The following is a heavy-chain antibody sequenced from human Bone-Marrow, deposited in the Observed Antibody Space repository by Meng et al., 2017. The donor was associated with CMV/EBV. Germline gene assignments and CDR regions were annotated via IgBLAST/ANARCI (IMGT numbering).Heavy chain of an antibody. V-gene: IGHV3-21*01. CDR3: ARDLYYDSSGYYGWGY. D-gene: IGHD3-22*01. CDR2: ISSGGIYI. CDR1: GFTVSSYS. J-gene: IGHJ4*02. Sequence: GFTVSSYSMNWVRQTPGKGLEWVSFISSGGIYIYYADSVMGRLTISRDNAKNSLYLQMNSLRAEDTAVYYCARDLYYDSSGYYGWGYWGQGTLVTVSS.